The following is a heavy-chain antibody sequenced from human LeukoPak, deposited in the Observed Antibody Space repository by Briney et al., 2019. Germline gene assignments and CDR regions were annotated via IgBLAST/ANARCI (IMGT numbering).Heavy chain of an antibody. J-gene: IGHJ4*02. CDR1: GFTFSTYG. D-gene: IGHD6-6*01. CDR3: AKGHTSSSYASNDY. V-gene: IGHV3-30*18. Sequence: GGSLRLSCAASGFTFSTYGMHWVRQAPGKGLEWVAIITYDGSEKYYADSVKGRFTISRDISKNTLYLQMNSLRAEDTAVYYCAKGHTSSSYASNDYWGQGALVTVSS. CDR2: ITYDGSEK.